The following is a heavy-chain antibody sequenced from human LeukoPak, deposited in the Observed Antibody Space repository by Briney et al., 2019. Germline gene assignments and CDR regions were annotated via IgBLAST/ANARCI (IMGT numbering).Heavy chain of an antibody. Sequence: SVTVSCKGSACTFSSYAISWVRHRPGQGHEWMGGFITIFGTATYAQNFQGRGTITADESTSTAYMELSSLRSEDTAVYCCARVGIVVVPAAIEHYYFDYWVQGTLVSVS. V-gene: IGHV1-69*13. CDR1: ACTFSSYA. D-gene: IGHD2-2*02. CDR3: ARVGIVVVPAAIEHYYFDY. CDR2: FITIFGTA. J-gene: IGHJ4*02.